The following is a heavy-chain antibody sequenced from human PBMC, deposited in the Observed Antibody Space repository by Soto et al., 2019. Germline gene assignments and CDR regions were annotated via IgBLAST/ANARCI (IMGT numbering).Heavy chain of an antibody. Sequence: QLQLQESGPGLVKPSETLSLTCTVSGGSISSSSYYWGWIRQPPGKGLEWIGSIYYSGSTYYNPSLKSRVTISVDTSKNQFSLKLSSVTAADTAVYYCARLRDYYGSGSPPYYFDYWGQGTLVTVSS. J-gene: IGHJ4*02. CDR2: IYYSGST. CDR3: ARLRDYYGSGSPPYYFDY. V-gene: IGHV4-39*01. D-gene: IGHD3-10*01. CDR1: GGSISSSSYY.